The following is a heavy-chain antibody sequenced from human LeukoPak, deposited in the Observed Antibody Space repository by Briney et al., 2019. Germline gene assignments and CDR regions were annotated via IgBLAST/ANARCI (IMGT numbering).Heavy chain of an antibody. Sequence: GGSLRLSCAASGFTFSSYEMNWVRQAPGKGLEWVSYISSSGSTIYYADSVKGRFTISRDNAKNSPYLQMNSLRAEDTAVYYCARVPLYSSSDNYWGQGTLVTVSS. CDR3: ARVPLYSSSDNY. J-gene: IGHJ4*02. V-gene: IGHV3-48*03. CDR1: GFTFSSYE. CDR2: ISSSGSTI. D-gene: IGHD6-6*01.